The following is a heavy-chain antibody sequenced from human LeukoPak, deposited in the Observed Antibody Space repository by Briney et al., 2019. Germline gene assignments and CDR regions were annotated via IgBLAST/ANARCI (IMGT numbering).Heavy chain of an antibody. V-gene: IGHV4-38-2*01. J-gene: IGHJ3*02. D-gene: IGHD3-22*01. Sequence: SETLSLTCAVSGYSISSGYYWGWRREPPGKGVERSGSIYHSGSTYYNPSLKRGVTISGDTSKNKVSMKLSSVTAADTAVYYCARRNYYYDSSAYAFDIWGQGTMVTVSS. CDR2: IYHSGST. CDR1: GYSISSGYY. CDR3: ARRNYYYDSSAYAFDI.